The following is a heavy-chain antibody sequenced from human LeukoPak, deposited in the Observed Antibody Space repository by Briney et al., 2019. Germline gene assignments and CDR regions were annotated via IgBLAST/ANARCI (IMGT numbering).Heavy chain of an antibody. J-gene: IGHJ5*02. CDR3: APLARTWFHP. Sequence: SETLSLTCTVSGGSISSGSYYWSWIRQPAGKGLEWIGRIYTSGSTNYNPSLNSRVTISVDTSKNQSSLTLRSVTAAATAVSYCAPLARTWFHPWRQRTLVTVSS. CDR1: GGSISSGSYY. CDR2: IYTSGST. V-gene: IGHV4-61*02. D-gene: IGHD1-14*01.